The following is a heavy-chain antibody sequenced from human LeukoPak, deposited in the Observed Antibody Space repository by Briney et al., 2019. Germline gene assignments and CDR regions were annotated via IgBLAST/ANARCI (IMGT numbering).Heavy chain of an antibody. CDR2: ISSSGSTI. V-gene: IGHV3-11*01. CDR1: GFTFSDYY. CDR3: ARAEGVVVPAAILDY. J-gene: IGHJ4*02. D-gene: IGHD2-2*02. Sequence: GGSLRLSCAASGFTFSDYYMSWIRQAPGKGLEWVSYISSSGSTIYHADSVKGRFTISRDNAKNSLYLQMNSLRAEDTAVYYCARAEGVVVPAAILDYWGQGTLVTVSS.